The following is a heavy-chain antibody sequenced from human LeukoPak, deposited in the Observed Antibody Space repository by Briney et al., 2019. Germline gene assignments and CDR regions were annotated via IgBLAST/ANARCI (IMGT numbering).Heavy chain of an antibody. D-gene: IGHD4-11*01. CDR3: ARGHPVDVTTINYFDS. J-gene: IGHJ4*02. Sequence: SQTLSLTCAISGDSVSSNSAAWNWIRQSPSRGLEWLGRTYYRSRWYFNYAVSVKSRLSINPDTSKNQFSLQLNSVTPEDTAVYYCARGHPVDVTTINYFDSWGQGTLVTVSS. CDR2: TYYRSRWYF. CDR1: GDSVSSNSAA. V-gene: IGHV6-1*01.